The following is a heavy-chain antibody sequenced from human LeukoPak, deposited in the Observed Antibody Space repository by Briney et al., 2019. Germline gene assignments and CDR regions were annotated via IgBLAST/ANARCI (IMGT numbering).Heavy chain of an antibody. CDR2: ISYDGSNM. V-gene: IGHV3-30*18. D-gene: IGHD6-19*01. Sequence: GGSRRLSCAASGFTFSSYGMHWVRQAPGKGQEWVAVISYDGSNMYYRDSVKGRFTISRDNSKNTLYLQMSSLRAEDTAVYYCAKGLSPEYSSGWYGIDYWGQGTLVTVSS. J-gene: IGHJ4*02. CDR1: GFTFSSYG. CDR3: AKGLSPEYSSGWYGIDY.